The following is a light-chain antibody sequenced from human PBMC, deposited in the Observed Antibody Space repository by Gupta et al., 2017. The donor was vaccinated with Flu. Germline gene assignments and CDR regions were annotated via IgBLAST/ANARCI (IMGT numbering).Light chain of an antibody. J-gene: IGKJ1*01. CDR3: QQYGRSPPWA. CDR1: QSISSSY. Sequence: EIVLTQSPGTLSLSAGERATLSCRASQSISSSYLAWYQQKPGQAPRLLIYGASSRATGIPDRFSGSGSGTDFTLTISRREPEDFAVYYCQQYGRSPPWAFGQGTKVEI. V-gene: IGKV3-20*01. CDR2: GAS.